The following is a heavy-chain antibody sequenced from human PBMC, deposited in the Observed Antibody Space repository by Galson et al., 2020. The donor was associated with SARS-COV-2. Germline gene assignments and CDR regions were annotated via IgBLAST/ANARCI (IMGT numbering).Heavy chain of an antibody. CDR1: GFTFSSYG. CDR3: AKGGGSYYMPLDY. J-gene: IGHJ4*02. CDR2: ISYDGSNK. V-gene: IGHV3-30*18. Sequence: GGSLRLSCAASGFTFSSYGMHWVRQAPGKGLEWVAVISYDGSNKYYADSVKGRFTISRDNSKNTLYLQMNSLRAEDTAVYYCAKGGGSYYMPLDYLGQGILVTVSS. D-gene: IGHD1-26*01.